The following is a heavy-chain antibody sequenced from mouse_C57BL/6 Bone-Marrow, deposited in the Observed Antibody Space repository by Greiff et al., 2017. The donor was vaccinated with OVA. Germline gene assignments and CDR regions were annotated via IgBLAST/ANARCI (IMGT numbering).Heavy chain of an antibody. V-gene: IGHV5-6*01. D-gene: IGHD3-3*01. CDR2: ISSGGSYT. J-gene: IGHJ3*01. Sequence: VQLKESGGDLVKPGGSLKLSCAASGFTFSSYGMSWVRQTPDKRLEWVATISSGGSYTYYPDSVKGRFTISSDNAKNTLYLQMSSLKSEDTAMYYCAKGLWGTSAYWGQGTLVTVSA. CDR3: AKGLWGTSAY. CDR1: GFTFSSYG.